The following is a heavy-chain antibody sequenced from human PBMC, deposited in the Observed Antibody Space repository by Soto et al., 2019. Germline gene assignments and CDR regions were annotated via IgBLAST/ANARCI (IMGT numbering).Heavy chain of an antibody. D-gene: IGHD3-10*01. CDR3: ARSNVGMKGDLWFGEKPIDY. CDR2: IYYSGST. J-gene: IGHJ4*02. V-gene: IGHV4-31*03. CDR1: GGSISSGGYY. Sequence: QVQLQESGPGLVKPSQTLSLTCTVSGGSISSGGYYWSWIRQHPGKGLEWIGYIYYSGSTYYNPSLKSRVTISVDTSKNQFSLKLSSVTAADTAVYYCARSNVGMKGDLWFGEKPIDYWGQGTLVTVSS.